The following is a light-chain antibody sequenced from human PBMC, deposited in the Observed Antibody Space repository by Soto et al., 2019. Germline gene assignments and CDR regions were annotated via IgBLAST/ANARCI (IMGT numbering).Light chain of an antibody. Sequence: DIQMTQSPSTLSASVGDRVTITCRASQSIGSWLAWYQQKPGKAPKLLIYKASNIESGVPSRFSGSGYGTEFTLTISSLQPDDFATYHCQQCNTYPFAFGQGTKLEIK. CDR1: QSIGSW. V-gene: IGKV1-5*03. CDR3: QQCNTYPFA. CDR2: KAS. J-gene: IGKJ2*01.